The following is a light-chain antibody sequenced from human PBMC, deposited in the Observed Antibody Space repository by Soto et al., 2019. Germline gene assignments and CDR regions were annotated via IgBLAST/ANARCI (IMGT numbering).Light chain of an antibody. Sequence: DIQMTQSPSSLSASVGDRVTIRCRASQSISTYLNWYRQKTGKAPELLIYAASSLQSGVPSRFSGSGSGTDFTLTISNLQPEDFSSYYCQQSYSSPNTFGQGTKLEI. J-gene: IGKJ2*01. CDR2: AAS. CDR3: QQSYSSPNT. V-gene: IGKV1-39*01. CDR1: QSISTY.